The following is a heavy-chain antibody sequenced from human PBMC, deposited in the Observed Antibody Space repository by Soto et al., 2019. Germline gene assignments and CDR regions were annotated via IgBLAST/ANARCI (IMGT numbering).Heavy chain of an antibody. CDR1: GFTFSSYA. CDR2: ISYDGSNK. V-gene: IGHV3-30-3*01. CDR3: AEMYYYDSSGYYFEDAFDI. Sequence: GGSLRLSCAASGFTFSSYAMHWVRQAPGKGLEWVAVISYDGSNKYYADSVKGRFTISRDNSKNTLYLQMNSLRAEDTAGYYCAEMYYYDSSGYYFEDAFDIWGQGTMVTVSS. D-gene: IGHD3-22*01. J-gene: IGHJ3*02.